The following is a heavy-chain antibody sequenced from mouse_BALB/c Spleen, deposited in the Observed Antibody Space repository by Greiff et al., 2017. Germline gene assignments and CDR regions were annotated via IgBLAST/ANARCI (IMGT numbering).Heavy chain of an antibody. CDR2: ISSGGST. CDR1: GFTFSSYA. V-gene: IGHV5-6-5*01. CDR3: ARRADYEYDGLFDY. J-gene: IGHJ2*01. Sequence: EVMLVESGGGLVKPGGSLKLSCAASGFTFSSYAMSWVRQTPEKRLEWVASISSGGSTYYPDSVKGRFTISRDNARNILYLQMSSLRSEDTAMYYCARRADYEYDGLFDYWGQGTTLTVSA. D-gene: IGHD2-4*01.